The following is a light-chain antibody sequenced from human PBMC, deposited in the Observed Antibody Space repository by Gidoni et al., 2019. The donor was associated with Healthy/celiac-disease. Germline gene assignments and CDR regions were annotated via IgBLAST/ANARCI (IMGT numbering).Light chain of an antibody. CDR2: DVS. CDR1: SSDVGGYNY. J-gene: IGLJ2*01. Sequence: QSALTQPRSVSGSPGQSVTISCTGTSSDVGGYNYVSWYQQHPRKAPKLRIDDVSKRPSGVTERVAGSKAGNTASLTSSGLQAEDEADYYCCSYAGSYTTLFGGGTKLTVL. CDR3: CSYAGSYTTL. V-gene: IGLV2-11*01.